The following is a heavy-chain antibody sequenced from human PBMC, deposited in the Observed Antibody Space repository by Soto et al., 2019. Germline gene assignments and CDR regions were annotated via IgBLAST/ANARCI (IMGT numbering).Heavy chain of an antibody. CDR3: AGTALGVVIIPRPAYYYGMDV. D-gene: IGHD3-3*01. CDR2: IYHSGST. J-gene: IGHJ6*02. CDR1: GGSISSGGYS. Sequence: SETLSLTCTVSGGSISSGGYSWSWIRQPPGKGLEWIGYIYHSGSTYYNPSLKSRVTISVDRSKNQFSLKLSSVTAADTAVYYCAGTALGVVIIPRPAYYYGMDVWGQGTTVTVSS. V-gene: IGHV4-30-2*01.